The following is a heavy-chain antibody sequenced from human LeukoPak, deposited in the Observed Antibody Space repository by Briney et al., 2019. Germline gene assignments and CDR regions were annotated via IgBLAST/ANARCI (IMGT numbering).Heavy chain of an antibody. CDR3: ARDPNGDYIGAFEV. D-gene: IGHD4-17*01. V-gene: IGHV3-30*03. Sequence: GRSLRLSCAASGFTFSSYGMHWVRQAPGKGLEWVAVISYDGSNKYYADSVKGRFTISRDNSKNTLYPQMNSLRADDTAVYYCARDPNGDYIGAFEVWGQGTMVTVSS. CDR1: GFTFSSYG. J-gene: IGHJ3*01. CDR2: ISYDGSNK.